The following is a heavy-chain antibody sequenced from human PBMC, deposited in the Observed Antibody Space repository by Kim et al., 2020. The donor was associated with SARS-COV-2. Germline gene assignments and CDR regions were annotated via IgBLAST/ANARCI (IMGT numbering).Heavy chain of an antibody. V-gene: IGHV3-30*18. D-gene: IGHD3-16*01. J-gene: IGHJ4*02. CDR1: GFTFSSYG. CDR2: ISYDGSNK. CDR3: AKGWGSPDY. Sequence: GGSLRLSCAASGFTFSSYGMHWVRQAPGKWLEWVAVISYDGSNKYYADSVKGRFTISRDNSKNTLYLQMNSLRAEDTAVYYCAKGWGSPDYWGQGTLVTVSS.